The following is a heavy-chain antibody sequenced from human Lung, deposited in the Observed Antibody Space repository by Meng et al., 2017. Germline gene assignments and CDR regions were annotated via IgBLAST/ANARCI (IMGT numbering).Heavy chain of an antibody. CDR1: GGSFSDYS. Sequence: QGRRHQLGEGLLQPSATRSLTSVVFGGSFSDYSWSWIRQPPGKGLEWIGEINHSGSTNYNPSLENRATISVDTSQNNLSLKLSSVTAADSAVYYCARGPTTMAHDFDYWGQGTLVTVSS. V-gene: IGHV4-34*01. CDR3: ARGPTTMAHDFDY. D-gene: IGHD4-11*01. CDR2: INHSGST. J-gene: IGHJ4*02.